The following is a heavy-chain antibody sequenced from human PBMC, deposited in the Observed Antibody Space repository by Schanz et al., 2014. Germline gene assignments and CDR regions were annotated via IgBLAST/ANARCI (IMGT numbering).Heavy chain of an antibody. J-gene: IGHJ4*02. CDR1: GFTFSDYY. V-gene: IGHV3-11*01. D-gene: IGHD5-18*01. CDR2: MSWNAGSL. Sequence: QVQLVDSGGGLVKPGGSLRLSCAASGFTFSDYYMTWIRQAPGKGLEWVSGMSWNAGSLGYGDSVKGRFTISRDNSNNTLYLQMKSLRAEDTAVYYCAKYGGGYSYGFVEYWGQGILVTVSS. CDR3: AKYGGGYSYGFVEY.